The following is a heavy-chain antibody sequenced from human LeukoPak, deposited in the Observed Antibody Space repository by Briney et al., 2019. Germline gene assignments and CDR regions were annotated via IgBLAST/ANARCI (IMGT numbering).Heavy chain of an antibody. J-gene: IGHJ5*02. V-gene: IGHV1-18*01. CDR3: ARDPGSFLSSSGWLNWFDP. CDR2: ISAYNGNT. Sequence: EASVKVSCKASGGTFSSYAISWVRQAPGQGLEWMGWISAYNGNTNYAHNLQGRVTMTTDTSTSTAYMELRSLRSDDTAVYYCARDPGSFLSSSGWLNWFDPWGQGTLVTVSS. D-gene: IGHD6-19*01. CDR1: GGTFSSYA.